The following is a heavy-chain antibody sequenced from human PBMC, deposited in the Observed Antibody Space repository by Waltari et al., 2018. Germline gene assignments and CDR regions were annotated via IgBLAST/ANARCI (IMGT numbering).Heavy chain of an antibody. V-gene: IGHV3-23*01. CDR2: IRGSGGST. CDR1: GFTFSSYA. CDR3: AKQLRLVSFAEYFQH. Sequence: EVQLLESGGGLVQPGGSLRLSCAASGFTFSSYAMSWVRPAPGKGLEWVSAIRGSGGSTYYADSVKGRFTISRDNSKNTLYLQMNSLRAEDTAVYYCAKQLRLVSFAEYFQHWGQGTLVTVSS. J-gene: IGHJ1*01. D-gene: IGHD6-19*01.